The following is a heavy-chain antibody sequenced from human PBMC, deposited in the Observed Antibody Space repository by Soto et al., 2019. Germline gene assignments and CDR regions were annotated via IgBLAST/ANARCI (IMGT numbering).Heavy chain of an antibody. Sequence: ASVKVSCKASGYTFTSYGISWVRQAPGQGLEWMGWISAYNGNTNYAQKLQGRVTMTTDTPTSTAYMELRSLRSDDTAVYYCARDYSRTSSTSCYLWGQGTLVTVSS. CDR3: ARDYSRTSSTSCYL. CDR2: ISAYNGNT. CDR1: GYTFTSYG. V-gene: IGHV1-18*01. D-gene: IGHD2-2*01. J-gene: IGHJ4*02.